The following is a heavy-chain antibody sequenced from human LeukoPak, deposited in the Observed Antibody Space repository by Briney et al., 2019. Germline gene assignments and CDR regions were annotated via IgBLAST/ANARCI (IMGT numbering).Heavy chain of an antibody. D-gene: IGHD5-18*01. Sequence: GGSLRLSCAASGFTFSDYYMSWIRQAPGKGLGWVSYISSSGSTIYYADSVKGRFTISRDNAKNSLYLQMNSLRAEDTAVYYCARMRGYSYADAFDIWGQGTMVTVSS. CDR1: GFTFSDYY. CDR3: ARMRGYSYADAFDI. J-gene: IGHJ3*02. CDR2: ISSSGSTI. V-gene: IGHV3-11*01.